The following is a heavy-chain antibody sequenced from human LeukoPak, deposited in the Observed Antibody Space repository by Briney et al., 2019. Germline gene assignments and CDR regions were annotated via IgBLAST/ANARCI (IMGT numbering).Heavy chain of an antibody. J-gene: IGHJ4*02. CDR3: AGQDSSGFSYFDY. V-gene: IGHV4-38-2*02. CDR2: IHHGGST. D-gene: IGHD6-19*01. CDR1: GYSITSCYH. Sequence: SETLSLTCTVSGYSITSCYHWGWIRPPPGKGLGLVGSIHHGGSTSYSPSLQGRGPISRNTSKNPVSLESSSVTAADTAVYYCAGQDSSGFSYFDYWGQGTLVTVSS.